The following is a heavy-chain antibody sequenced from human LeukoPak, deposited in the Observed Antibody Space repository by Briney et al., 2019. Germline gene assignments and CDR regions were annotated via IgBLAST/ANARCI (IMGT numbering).Heavy chain of an antibody. CDR3: ARGTYYYDSSGYYYKHFQH. Sequence: SVKVSCKASGGTFSSYAISWLRQAPGQGLEWMGGIIPIFGTANYAQKFQGRVTITTDESTSTAYMELSSLRSEDTAVYYCARGTYYYDSSGYYYKHFQHWGQGTLVTVSS. D-gene: IGHD3-22*01. CDR2: IIPIFGTA. CDR1: GGTFSSYA. J-gene: IGHJ1*01. V-gene: IGHV1-69*05.